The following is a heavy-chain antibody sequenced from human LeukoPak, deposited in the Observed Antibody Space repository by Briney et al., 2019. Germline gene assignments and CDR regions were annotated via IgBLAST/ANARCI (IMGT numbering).Heavy chain of an antibody. J-gene: IGHJ4*02. CDR2: INPNSGGT. Sequence: ASVKVSCKASGYTFTGYYMHWVRQAPGQGLEWMGWINPNSGGTNYAQKFQGRVTMTRDTSISTAYMELSRLRSGDTAVYYCARDWWAVVGVVDWHRDSRYDYWGQGTLVTVSS. CDR3: ARDWWAVVGVVDWHRDSRYDY. CDR1: GYTFTGYY. V-gene: IGHV1-2*02. D-gene: IGHD1-26*01.